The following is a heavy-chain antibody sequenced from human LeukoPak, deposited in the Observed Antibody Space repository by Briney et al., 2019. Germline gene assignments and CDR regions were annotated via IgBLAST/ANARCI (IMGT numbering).Heavy chain of an antibody. CDR3: ARGYDFWRGYYTGYFDY. Sequence: SETLSLTCTVSGGSISSYYWSWIRQPPGKGLEWIGYIYYSGSTNYNPSLKSRVTISVDTSKNQFSLKLCSVTAADTAVYYCARGYDFWRGYYTGYFDYWGQGTLVTVSS. V-gene: IGHV4-59*01. CDR1: GGSISSYY. D-gene: IGHD3-3*01. J-gene: IGHJ4*02. CDR2: IYYSGST.